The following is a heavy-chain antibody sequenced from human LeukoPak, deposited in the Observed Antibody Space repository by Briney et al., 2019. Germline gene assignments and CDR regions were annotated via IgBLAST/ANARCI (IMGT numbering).Heavy chain of an antibody. Sequence: GASVKVSCKASGYTFTIYGISWVRQAPGQGLGWMGWINPNSGGTNYAQKFQGRVTMTRDTSISTAYMELSRLRSDDTAVYYCARTTGAYYYYMDVWGKGTTVTVSS. D-gene: IGHD1-1*01. CDR1: GYTFTIYG. CDR3: ARTTGAYYYYMDV. J-gene: IGHJ6*03. CDR2: INPNSGGT. V-gene: IGHV1-2*02.